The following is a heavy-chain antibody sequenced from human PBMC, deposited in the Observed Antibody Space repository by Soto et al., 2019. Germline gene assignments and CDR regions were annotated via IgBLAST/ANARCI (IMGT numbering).Heavy chain of an antibody. J-gene: IGHJ6*02. CDR2: IYPGDSDT. Sequence: GESLKISCKGSGYSFTSYWIGWVRQMPGKGLEWMGIIYPGDSDTRYSPSFQGQVTISADKSISTPYLQWSSLKASDTAMYYCTRQGGAYCTNGVCLYYYYGMDVWGQGTTVTVSS. CDR1: GYSFTSYW. CDR3: TRQGGAYCTNGVCLYYYYGMDV. D-gene: IGHD2-8*01. V-gene: IGHV5-51*01.